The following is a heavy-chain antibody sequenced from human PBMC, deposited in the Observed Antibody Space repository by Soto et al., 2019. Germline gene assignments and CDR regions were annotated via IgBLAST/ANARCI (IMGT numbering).Heavy chain of an antibody. CDR2: ISSSSSYI. D-gene: IGHD3-22*01. J-gene: IGHJ4*02. V-gene: IGHV3-21*01. CDR1: GFTFSSYS. CDR3: ARVWLGYYDGSGYGVY. Sequence: EVQLVESGGGLVKPGGSLRLSCAASGFTFSSYSMNWVRQAPGKGLEWVSSISSSSSYIYYADSVKGRFTISRDNAKNPLYLQMNGLRAEDTAVYYCARVWLGYYDGSGYGVYGGQGTLVTVSS.